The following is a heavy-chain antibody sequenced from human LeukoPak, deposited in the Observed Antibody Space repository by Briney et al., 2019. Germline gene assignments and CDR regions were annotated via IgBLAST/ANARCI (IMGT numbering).Heavy chain of an antibody. CDR3: TAFESGGFY. J-gene: IGHJ4*02. CDR2: IKSKTYGGTT. D-gene: IGHD2-15*01. V-gene: IGHV3-15*01. Sequence: GGSLRLSCAASGFTFSNAWMSWVRQAPGKGLEWVGRIKSKTYGGTTDYAAPVKGRFTISRDDSKNTLYVQMNSLKRGDTAVYYCTAFESGGFYWGLGTLVTVSS. CDR1: GFTFSNAW.